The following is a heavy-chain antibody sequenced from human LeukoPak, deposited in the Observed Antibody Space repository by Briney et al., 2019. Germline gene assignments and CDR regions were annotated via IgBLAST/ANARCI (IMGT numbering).Heavy chain of an antibody. J-gene: IGHJ4*02. CDR1: GFTFSSYG. Sequence: GGSLRLSCAASGFTFSSYGMHWVRQAPGKGLEWVAVISYDGSNKYYADSVKGRFTISRDNSKNTLYLQMNSLRAEDTALYYCCAQVAGFSFYVDYWGQGTLVTVSS. CDR2: ISYDGSNK. D-gene: IGHD6-19*01. V-gene: IGHV3-30*03. CDR3: CAQVAGFSFYVDY.